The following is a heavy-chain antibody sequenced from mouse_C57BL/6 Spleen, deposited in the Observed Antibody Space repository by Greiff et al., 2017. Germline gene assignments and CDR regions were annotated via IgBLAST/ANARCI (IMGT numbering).Heavy chain of an antibody. Sequence: QVQLQQPGAELVMPGASVKLSCKASGYTFTSYWMHWVKQRPGQGLEWIGEIDPSDSYTNYNQKFKGKSTLTVDKSSSTAYMQLSSLTSEDSAVYYCASGRGLDRLDVWGTGTTVTVSS. CDR1: GYTFTSYW. CDR2: IDPSDSYT. CDR3: ASGRGLDRLDV. V-gene: IGHV1-69*01. D-gene: IGHD2-4*01. J-gene: IGHJ1*03.